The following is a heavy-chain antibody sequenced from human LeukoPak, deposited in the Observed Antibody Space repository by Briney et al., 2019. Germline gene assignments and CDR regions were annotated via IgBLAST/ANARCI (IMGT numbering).Heavy chain of an antibody. CDR2: ISGSSAAI. CDR3: ARDPSRGYNYYSYMDV. V-gene: IGHV3-48*01. J-gene: IGHJ6*03. D-gene: IGHD6-13*01. Sequence: PGGSLRLSCAASGFSFSNYAMNWVRQAPGKGLEWVSYISGSSAAIYYADSVESRFTISRDKAKNSLYLQMNSLRAEDTAVYYCARDPSRGYNYYSYMDVWGKGTTVTVSS. CDR1: GFSFSNYA.